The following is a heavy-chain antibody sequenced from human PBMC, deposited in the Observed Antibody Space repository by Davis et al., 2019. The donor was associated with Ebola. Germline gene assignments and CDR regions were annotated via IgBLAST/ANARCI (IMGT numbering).Heavy chain of an antibody. CDR1: GFTFSGSA. CDR2: IRSKANSYAT. V-gene: IGHV3-73*01. CDR3: TANDYGDYGVDY. J-gene: IGHJ4*02. Sequence: GESLKISCAASGFTFSGSAMHWVRQASGKGLEWVGRIRSKANSYATAYAASVKGRFTISRDDSKNTAYLQMNSLKTEDTAVYYSTANDYGDYGVDYWGQGTLVTVSS. D-gene: IGHD4-17*01.